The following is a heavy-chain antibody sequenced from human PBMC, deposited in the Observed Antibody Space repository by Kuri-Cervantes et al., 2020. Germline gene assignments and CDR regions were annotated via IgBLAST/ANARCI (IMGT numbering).Heavy chain of an antibody. CDR3: ARLYEYYFDY. CDR1: GFTFSSYG. CDR2: IWYDGSNK. V-gene: IGHV3-33*01. Sequence: GGSLRLSCAASGFTFSSYGMHWVRQAPGKGLEWVAVIWYDGSNKYYADSVKGRFTISRDNAKNSLYLQMNSLRAEDTAVYYCARLYEYYFDYWGQGTLVTVSS. J-gene: IGHJ4*02. D-gene: IGHD5/OR15-5a*01.